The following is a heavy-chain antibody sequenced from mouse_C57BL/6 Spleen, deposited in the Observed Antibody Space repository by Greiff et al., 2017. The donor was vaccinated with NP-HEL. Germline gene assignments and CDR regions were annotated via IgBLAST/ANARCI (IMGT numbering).Heavy chain of an antibody. J-gene: IGHJ2*01. D-gene: IGHD1-1*01. V-gene: IGHV1-82*01. Sequence: VQLQQSGPELVKPGASVKISCKASGYAFSSSWMNWVKQRPGKGLDWIGRIYPGDGDTNYNGKFKGKATLTADKSSSTAYMQLSSLTSEDSAVYFCARLSTVVFDYWGQGTTLTVSS. CDR3: ARLSTVVFDY. CDR1: GYAFSSSW. CDR2: IYPGDGDT.